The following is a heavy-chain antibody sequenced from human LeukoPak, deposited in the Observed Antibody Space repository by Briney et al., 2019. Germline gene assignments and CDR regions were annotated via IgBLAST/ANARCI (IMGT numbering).Heavy chain of an antibody. J-gene: IGHJ6*03. D-gene: IGHD6-13*01. Sequence: SVTVSCKASGGTFSSYAISWVRQAPGQGLEWMGGIIPIFGTANYAQKFQGRVTITADESTSTAYMELSSLRSEDTAVYYCARDPGIAAAGDYYYMDVWGKGTTVTISS. CDR1: GGTFSSYA. CDR3: ARDPGIAAAGDYYYMDV. CDR2: IIPIFGTA. V-gene: IGHV1-69*01.